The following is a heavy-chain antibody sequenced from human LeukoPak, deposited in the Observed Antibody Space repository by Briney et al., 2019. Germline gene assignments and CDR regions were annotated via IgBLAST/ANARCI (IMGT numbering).Heavy chain of an antibody. CDR2: IDWNDGST. J-gene: IGHJ4*02. Sequence: PGGSLRLSCAASGFTFDDYGMSWVRQAPGKGLEWVSGIDWNDGSTGYADSVKGRFTISRDNAKNSLYLQMNSLRAEDTALYYCARSGWLRHPFDYWGRGTLVTVSS. CDR3: ARSGWLRHPFDY. V-gene: IGHV3-20*04. CDR1: GFTFDDYG. D-gene: IGHD5-12*01.